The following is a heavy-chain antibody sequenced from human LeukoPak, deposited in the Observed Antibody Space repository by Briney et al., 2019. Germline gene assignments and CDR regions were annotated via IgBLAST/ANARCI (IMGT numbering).Heavy chain of an antibody. J-gene: IGHJ3*02. V-gene: IGHV3-21*01. CDR2: IDAGGTPM. CDR3: SRRLYGSSNDGLDI. D-gene: IGHD4-17*01. Sequence: GGSLRLSCAASGCTFSAYTRNWVRQAPGKGLEWISSIDAGGTPMYYACSVKRRFTISRDNAKNSLYLEMISLQAEDTAVYYCSRRLYGSSNDGLDIWGQGTMVTVSS. CDR1: GCTFSAYT.